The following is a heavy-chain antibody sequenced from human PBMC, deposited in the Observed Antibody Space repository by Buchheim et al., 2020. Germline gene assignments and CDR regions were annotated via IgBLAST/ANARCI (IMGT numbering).Heavy chain of an antibody. D-gene: IGHD2-15*01. Sequence: QVQLQESGPGLVKPSETLSLTCTVSGGSISSSSYYWGWIRQPPGKGLEWIGSIYYSGSTYYNPSLKSRVTISVDTSKNQFYLKLSSVTAADTAVYYCARPRGYCSGGSCYTPRNYYYYGMDVWGQGT. V-gene: IGHV4-39*01. CDR2: IYYSGST. CDR3: ARPRGYCSGGSCYTPRNYYYYGMDV. CDR1: GGSISSSSYY. J-gene: IGHJ6*02.